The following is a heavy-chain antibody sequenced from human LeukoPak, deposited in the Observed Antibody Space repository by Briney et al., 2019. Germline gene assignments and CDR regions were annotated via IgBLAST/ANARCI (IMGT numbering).Heavy chain of an antibody. CDR3: TTWGGGGH. Sequence: GASVKVSCTASGYSFTTYGITWIRQPPGQGLEWMGWISPYNGNTNYGLKFQARLTLTTDTATSTAYMELRSLQSDDSAVHYCTTWGGGGHWGQGTLVSVSS. D-gene: IGHD3-16*01. CDR1: GYSFTTYG. CDR2: ISPYNGNT. V-gene: IGHV1-18*01. J-gene: IGHJ4*02.